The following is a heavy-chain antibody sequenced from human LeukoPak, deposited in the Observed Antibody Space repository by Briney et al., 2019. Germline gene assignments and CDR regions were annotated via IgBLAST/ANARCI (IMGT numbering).Heavy chain of an antibody. CDR2: MNPNSGNT. J-gene: IGHJ4*02. V-gene: IGHV1-8*03. CDR1: GYTFTSYD. Sequence: ASVKVSCKASGYTFTSYDINWVRQATGQGLEWMGWMNPNSGNTGYAQKFQGRVTITRNTSISTAYMEPSSLRSEDTAVYYRARGRSYSYDYFDYWGQGTLVTVSS. D-gene: IGHD5-12*01. CDR3: ARGRSYSYDYFDY.